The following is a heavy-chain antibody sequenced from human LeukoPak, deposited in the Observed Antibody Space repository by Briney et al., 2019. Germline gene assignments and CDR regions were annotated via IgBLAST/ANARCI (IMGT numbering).Heavy chain of an antibody. J-gene: IGHJ6*02. D-gene: IGHD4-11*01. CDR2: IDPSDSYT. CDR3: ARRSLQSDYYYYGMDV. CDR1: GYSFTSYW. V-gene: IGHV5-10-1*01. Sequence: GESLKISCQGSGYSFTSYWISWVRQMPGKGLEWMGRIDPSDSYTNYSPSFQGHVTISADKSISTAYLQWSSLKASDTAMYYCARRSLQSDYYYYGMDVWGQGTTVTVSS.